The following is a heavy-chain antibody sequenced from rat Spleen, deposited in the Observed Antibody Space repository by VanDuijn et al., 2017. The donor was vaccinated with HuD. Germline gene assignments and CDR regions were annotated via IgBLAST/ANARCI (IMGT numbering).Heavy chain of an antibody. D-gene: IGHD1-11*01. V-gene: IGHV5-29*01. CDR3: ARRYDFDY. J-gene: IGHJ2*01. CDR2: ISYDGGTP. Sequence: EVQLVESDGGLVQPGRSLKLSCAASGFTFSDYYMAWVRQAPTKGLEWVATISYDGGTPYYRDSVKGRFTISRANAKSTQNLQMDSLRSEDTATYYCARRYDFDYWGQGVMVTVSS. CDR1: GFTFSDYY.